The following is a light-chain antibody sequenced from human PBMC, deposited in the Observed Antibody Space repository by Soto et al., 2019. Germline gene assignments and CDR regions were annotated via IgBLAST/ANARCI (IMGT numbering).Light chain of an antibody. J-gene: IGKJ1*01. V-gene: IGKV1-5*01. CDR3: QQYHIYSGT. Sequence: DIQMTQSPSTLSASVGDRVTITCRASQSISTWLAWYQQKPGKAPKLLIYDASSLESGVPSRFSGSGSGTEFTLTISSLQPDDLATYYCQQYHIYSGTFGQGTKVDIK. CDR2: DAS. CDR1: QSISTW.